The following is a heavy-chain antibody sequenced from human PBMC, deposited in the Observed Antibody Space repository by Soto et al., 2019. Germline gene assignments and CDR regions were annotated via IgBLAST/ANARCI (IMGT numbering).Heavy chain of an antibody. CDR2: IYYSGTT. CDR1: GGSVSSSNYY. CDR3: AREYHP. V-gene: IGHV4-61*01. J-gene: IGHJ5*02. Sequence: QVQLQESGPGLVKPSETLSLTCTVSGGSVSSSNYYWTWIRQPPGKGLEWIGHIYYSGTTAYNPSLKSRVTISLDTSNNQFSLKLTSVTAADTAVYYSAREYHPWGQGTLVTVSS.